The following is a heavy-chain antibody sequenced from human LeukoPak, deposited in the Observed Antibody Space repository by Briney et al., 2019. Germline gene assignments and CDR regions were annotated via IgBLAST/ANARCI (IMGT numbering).Heavy chain of an antibody. D-gene: IGHD3-10*01. J-gene: IGHJ4*02. CDR2: IYYSGGT. V-gene: IGHV4-39*01. CDR3: ARQDLDMVRGVTSFDY. CDR1: GGSISSSSYS. Sequence: PSETLSLTCTVSGGSISSSSYSWGWIRQPPGKGLEWIGSIYYSGGTYYNPSLKSRVTISVDTSKNQFSLKLSSVTAADTAVYYCARQDLDMVRGVTSFDYWGQGTLVTVSS.